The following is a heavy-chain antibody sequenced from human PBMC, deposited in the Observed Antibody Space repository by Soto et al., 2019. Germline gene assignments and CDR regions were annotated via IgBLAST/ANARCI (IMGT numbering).Heavy chain of an antibody. CDR1: GGTFSSYA. D-gene: IGHD3-22*01. CDR2: IIPIFGTA. V-gene: IGHV1-69*01. Sequence: QVQLVQAGAEVKKPGSSVNVSCKASGGTFSSYAISWVRQAPGQGLEWMGGIIPIFGTANYAQKFQGRVTITADESTSTAYKELSSLRSEDTAVYYFAIDSSGYYRQGYAFHIWCHGTMVTVSS. J-gene: IGHJ3*02. CDR3: AIDSSGYYRQGYAFHI.